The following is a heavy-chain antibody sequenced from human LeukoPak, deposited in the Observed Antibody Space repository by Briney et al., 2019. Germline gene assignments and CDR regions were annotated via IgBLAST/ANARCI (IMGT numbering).Heavy chain of an antibody. CDR3: ASPESIAAAGRPDYYYYYGMDV. V-gene: IGHV4-61*01. CDR2: IYYSGST. Sequence: PSETLSLTCTVSGGSVSSGSYYWSWIRQPPGKGLEWIGYIYYSGSTNYNPSLKSRVTISVDTPKYQFSLKLSSVTAADTAVYYCASPESIAAAGRPDYYYYYGMDVWGQGTTVTVSS. CDR1: GGSVSSGSYY. J-gene: IGHJ6*02. D-gene: IGHD6-13*01.